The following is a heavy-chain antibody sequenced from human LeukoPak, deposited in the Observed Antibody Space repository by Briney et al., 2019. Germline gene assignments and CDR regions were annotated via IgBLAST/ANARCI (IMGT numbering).Heavy chain of an antibody. J-gene: IGHJ3*02. D-gene: IGHD3-10*01. Sequence: PGGSLRLSCAASGFTFSSYWMHWVRQAPGKGLVWVSRINSDGSSTSYADSVKGRFTISRDNAKNTLYLQMNSLRAEDTAVYYCARFILRDYYGSGSSQSHAFDIWGQGTMVTVSS. CDR1: GFTFSSYW. V-gene: IGHV3-74*01. CDR2: INSDGSST. CDR3: ARFILRDYYGSGSSQSHAFDI.